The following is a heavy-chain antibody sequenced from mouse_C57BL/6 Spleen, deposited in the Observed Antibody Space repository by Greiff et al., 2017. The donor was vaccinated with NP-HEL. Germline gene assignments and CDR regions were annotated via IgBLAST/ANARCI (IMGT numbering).Heavy chain of an antibody. J-gene: IGHJ1*03. CDR3: ARKNDGYWYFDV. V-gene: IGHV1-12*01. CDR2: IYPGNGDT. D-gene: IGHD2-3*01. CDR1: GYTFTSYN. Sequence: VQLQQSGAELVRPGASVKMSCKASGYTFTSYNMHWVKQTPRQGLEWIGAIYPGNGDTSYNQKFKGKAALTVDRSSSTAYMQLSSLTSEDSAVYFCARKNDGYWYFDVWGTGTTVTVSS.